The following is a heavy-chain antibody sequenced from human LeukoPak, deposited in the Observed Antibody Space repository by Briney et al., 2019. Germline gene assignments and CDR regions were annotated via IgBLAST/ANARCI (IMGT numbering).Heavy chain of an antibody. Sequence: PSETLSLTCTVSGGSISSSSYYWGWIRQPPGKGLEWIGSTYYSGSTYYNPSLKSRVTISVDTSKNQFSLKLSSVTAADTAVYYCAGTIFGVVIPDAFDIWGQGTMVTVSS. D-gene: IGHD3-3*01. CDR3: AGTIFGVVIPDAFDI. V-gene: IGHV4-39*07. J-gene: IGHJ3*02. CDR2: TYYSGST. CDR1: GGSISSSSYY.